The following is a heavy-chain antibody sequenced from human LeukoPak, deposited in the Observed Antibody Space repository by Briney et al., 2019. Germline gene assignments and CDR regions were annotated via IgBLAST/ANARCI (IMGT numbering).Heavy chain of an antibody. D-gene: IGHD1-26*01. CDR1: GFTLSNAW. Sequence: PGGSLRLSCAASGFTLSNAWMSWVRQAPGRGLEWVSAISGTGGSTYYADSVKGRFTISRDNAKNALYLQMNTLRAEDTAIYSCATRPTVGGTTPTFDHWGQGTPVTVSS. CDR3: ATRPTVGGTTPTFDH. CDR2: ISGTGGST. J-gene: IGHJ4*02. V-gene: IGHV3-23*01.